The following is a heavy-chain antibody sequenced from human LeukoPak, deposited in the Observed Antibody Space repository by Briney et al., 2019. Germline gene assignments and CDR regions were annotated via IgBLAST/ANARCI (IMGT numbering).Heavy chain of an antibody. CDR2: ISHSGIT. Sequence: SQTLSLTCTVSGDSISSGAYYWSWIRQPPGKGLEWIGYISHSGITYYNPSLKSRVTISLNTSRNHFSLNLSSLSAADTAVFHCAXARXYSSSWYYSDYWGQGTLVTVS. V-gene: IGHV4-30-4*08. CDR3: AXARXYSSSWYYSDY. J-gene: IGHJ4*02. CDR1: GDSISSGAYY. D-gene: IGHD6-13*01.